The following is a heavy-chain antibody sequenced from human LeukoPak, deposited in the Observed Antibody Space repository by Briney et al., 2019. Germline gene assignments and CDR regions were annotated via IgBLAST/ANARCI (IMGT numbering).Heavy chain of an antibody. CDR2: INPNSGGT. D-gene: IGHD3-22*01. V-gene: IGHV1-2*02. Sequence: ASVTVSCKASGYTFTGYYMHWVRQAPGQGLEWMGWINPNSGGTNYAQKFQGRVTMTRDTSISTAYMELSRLRSDDTAVYYCARDRAPYYYDSSGCFDYWGQGTLVTVSS. CDR1: GYTFTGYY. CDR3: ARDRAPYYYDSSGCFDY. J-gene: IGHJ4*02.